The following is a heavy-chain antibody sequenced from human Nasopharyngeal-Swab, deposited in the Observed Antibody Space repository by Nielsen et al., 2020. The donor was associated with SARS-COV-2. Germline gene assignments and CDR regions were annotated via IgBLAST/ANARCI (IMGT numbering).Heavy chain of an antibody. CDR1: GYTFTGYY. CDR3: ARGPYYDFWSGYSSYYYMDV. V-gene: IGHV1-2*04. D-gene: IGHD3-3*01. J-gene: IGHJ6*03. Sequence: ASVKVSCKASGYTFTGYYMHWVRQAPGQGLEWMGWINPNSGGTNYAQKFQGWVTMTRDTSISTAYMELSRLRSDDTVVYYCARGPYYDFWSGYSSYYYMDVWGKGTTVTVSS. CDR2: INPNSGGT.